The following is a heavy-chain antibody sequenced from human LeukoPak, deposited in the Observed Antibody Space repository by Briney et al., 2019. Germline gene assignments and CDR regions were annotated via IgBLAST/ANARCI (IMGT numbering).Heavy chain of an antibody. D-gene: IGHD2-15*01. V-gene: IGHV3-30*02. CDR3: AKSKGPGSSGRSWAFDP. Sequence: SGGSLRLSCAASGFTFSSYVMHWVRQPPAKGLDWVAFIRYDGSNKYYADSVKGRFTISRDNSKNTLYLQMNSLRAEDTDVYYCAKSKGPGSSGRSWAFDPWGQGTLVTVSS. J-gene: IGHJ5*02. CDR1: GFTFSSYV. CDR2: IRYDGSNK.